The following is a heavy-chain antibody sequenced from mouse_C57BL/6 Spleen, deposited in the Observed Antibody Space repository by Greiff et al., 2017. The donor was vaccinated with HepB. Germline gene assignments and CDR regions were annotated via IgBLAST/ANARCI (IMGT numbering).Heavy chain of an antibody. CDR1: GFTFSSYG. V-gene: IGHV5-6*01. CDR2: ISSGGSYN. D-gene: IGHD2-5*01. J-gene: IGHJ3*01. Sequence: EVQWVESGGDLVKPGGSLKLSCAASGFTFSSYGMSWVRQTPDKRLEWVATISSGGSYNYYPDSVKGRFTISRDNAKNTLYLQMSSLKSEDTAMYYCARHEDYSNFSWFAYWGQGTLVTVSA. CDR3: ARHEDYSNFSWFAY.